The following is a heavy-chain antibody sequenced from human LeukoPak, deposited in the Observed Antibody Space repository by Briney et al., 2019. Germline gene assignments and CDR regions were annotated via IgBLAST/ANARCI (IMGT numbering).Heavy chain of an antibody. CDR1: GYTFTSYY. D-gene: IGHD1-26*01. J-gene: IGHJ5*02. V-gene: IGHV1-46*01. CDR3: AREVRHLYSGSYSPPRGVWFDP. CDR2: INPSGGST. Sequence: ASVKVSCKASGYTFTSYYMHWVRQAPGQGLEWMGIINPSGGSTSYAQKFQGRVTMTRDTSTSTVYMELSSLRSEDTAVYYCAREVRHLYSGSYSPPRGVWFDPWGQGTLVTVSS.